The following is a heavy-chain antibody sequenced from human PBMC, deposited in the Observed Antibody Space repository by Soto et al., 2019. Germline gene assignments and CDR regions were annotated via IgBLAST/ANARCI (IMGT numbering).Heavy chain of an antibody. V-gene: IGHV3-30*18. CDR3: AKPYSSSYYYYYGMDV. D-gene: IGHD6-6*01. J-gene: IGHJ6*02. CDR1: GFTFSSYG. Sequence: GGSLRLSCAASGFTFSSYGMHWVRQAPGKGLEWVAVISYDGSNKYYADSVKGRFTISRDNSKNTLYLQINSLRAEDTAVYYCAKPYSSSYYYYYGMDVWGQGTTVTVSS. CDR2: ISYDGSNK.